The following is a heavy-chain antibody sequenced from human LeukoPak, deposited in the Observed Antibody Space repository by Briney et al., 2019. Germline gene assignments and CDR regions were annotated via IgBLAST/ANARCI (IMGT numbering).Heavy chain of an antibody. CDR1: GYTFTTYA. CDR3: ARWGCNSISCLFDY. CDR2: INTGNGNT. D-gene: IGHD3-3*02. V-gene: IGHV1-3*04. J-gene: IGHJ4*02. Sequence: GASVKVSCKASGYTFTTYAINWVRQAPGQRLEWMGWINTGNGNTKYSQKFQGRVTITRDTSASTAYMELSNLRSEDTAVYYCARWGCNSISCLFDYWGQGTLVTVSS.